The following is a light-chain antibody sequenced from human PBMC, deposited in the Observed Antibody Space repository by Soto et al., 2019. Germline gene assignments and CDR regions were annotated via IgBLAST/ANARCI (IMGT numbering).Light chain of an antibody. CDR3: QQYGNSPPIT. CDR2: GAS. V-gene: IGKV3-20*01. Sequence: VMKHSXGTLSFKAREXXXXXXXALQNVNSYCLVWCQQTSXQAPRFLIYGASTXATGIPDRFSGSGSGKDFTLTISRLEPEDFAVYYCQQYGNSPPITFGGGTKVDIK. J-gene: IGKJ4*01. CDR1: QNVNSYC.